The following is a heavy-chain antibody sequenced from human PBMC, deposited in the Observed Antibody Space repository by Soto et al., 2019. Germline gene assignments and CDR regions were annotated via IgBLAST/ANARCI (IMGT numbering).Heavy chain of an antibody. J-gene: IGHJ3*02. Sequence: SETLSLTCAVSGGSISSSNWWSWVRQPPGKGLEWIGEIYHSGSTNYNPSLKSRVTISVDKSKNQFSLKLSSVTAADTAVYYCARVVGYCSGGSCLDAYDIWGQGTMVTVSS. V-gene: IGHV4-4*02. CDR1: GGSISSSNW. D-gene: IGHD2-15*01. CDR2: IYHSGST. CDR3: ARVVGYCSGGSCLDAYDI.